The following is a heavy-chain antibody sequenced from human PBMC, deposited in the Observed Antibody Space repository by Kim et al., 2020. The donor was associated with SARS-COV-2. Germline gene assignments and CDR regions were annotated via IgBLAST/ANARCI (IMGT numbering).Heavy chain of an antibody. CDR3: ARHDPKALDAFDI. J-gene: IGHJ3*02. D-gene: IGHD3-16*01. V-gene: IGHV5-10-1*01. Sequence: YSPSFQGTVTISADKSISTAYLQWSSLKASDTAMYYCARHDPKALDAFDIWGQGTMVTVSS.